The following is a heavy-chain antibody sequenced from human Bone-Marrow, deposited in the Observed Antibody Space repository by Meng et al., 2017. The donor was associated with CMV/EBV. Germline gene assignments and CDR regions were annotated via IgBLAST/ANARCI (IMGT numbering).Heavy chain of an antibody. CDR1: GGTFSSYT. J-gene: IGHJ3*02. CDR3: ARIMIRGVINDACDI. Sequence: SVKVSCKASGGTFSSYTISWVRQAPGQGLEWMGRIIPILGIANYAQKFQGRVTITADKSTSTAYMELSSLRSDDTAVYYCARIMIRGVINDACDIWGQGTMVTVSS. D-gene: IGHD3-10*01. V-gene: IGHV1-69*02. CDR2: IIPILGIA.